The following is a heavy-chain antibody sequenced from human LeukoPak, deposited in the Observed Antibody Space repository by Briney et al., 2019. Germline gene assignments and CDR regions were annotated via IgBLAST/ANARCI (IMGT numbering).Heavy chain of an antibody. CDR3: ARPETTVAEYFQH. CDR1: GGSFSGYY. D-gene: IGHD2/OR15-2a*01. J-gene: IGHJ1*01. V-gene: IGHV4-34*01. Sequence: PSETLSLTCAVYGGSFSGYYWSWIRQPPGKGLEWIGEINHSGSTNYNPSLKSRVTISVDTSKNQFSLKLSSVTAADTAVYYCARPETTVAEYFQHWGQGTLVTVSS. CDR2: INHSGST.